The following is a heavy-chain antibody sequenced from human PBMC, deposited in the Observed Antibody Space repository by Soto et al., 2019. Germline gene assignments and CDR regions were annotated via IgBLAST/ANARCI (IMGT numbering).Heavy chain of an antibody. V-gene: IGHV4-59*01. CDR3: ARGPLPHQNWFDP. J-gene: IGHJ5*02. CDR2: IYSSGST. Sequence: SETLSLTCTVSGGSISSYCWSWIRQPPGKGLEWIGYIYSSGSTNYNPSLKSRVSISVDTSKNQFFLNLRSVIAADTAVYYCARGPLPHQNWFDPWGLGTLATVSS. CDR1: GGSISSYC.